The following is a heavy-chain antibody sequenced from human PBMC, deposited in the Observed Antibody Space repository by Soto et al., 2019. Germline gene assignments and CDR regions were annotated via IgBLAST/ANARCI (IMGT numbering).Heavy chain of an antibody. CDR3: TTDLWRIAVVVGSTGYFNP. Sequence: VGSLSLSCAASGFTFSDAWMSWVRPAPGKGLDWVGRIKSKSDGGTTEYAAPVRGRFTISRDDSKNTLYLQMNSLKTEDTAVYYCTTDLWRIAVVVGSTGYFNPWGQGTPVTSPQ. J-gene: IGHJ5*02. D-gene: IGHD2-15*01. V-gene: IGHV3-15*01. CDR2: IKSKSDGGTT. CDR1: GFTFSDAW.